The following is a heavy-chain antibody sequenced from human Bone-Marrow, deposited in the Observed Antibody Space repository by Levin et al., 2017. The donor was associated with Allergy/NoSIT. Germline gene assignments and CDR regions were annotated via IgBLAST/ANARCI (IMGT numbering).Heavy chain of an antibody. V-gene: IGHV4-59*08. D-gene: IGHD1-1*01. Sequence: KAGGSLRLSCTVSGGSISTYFWSWIRQPPGKGLEWIGDIYYTGSTNYNTSLKTRVTISLDASKNQFSLKLSSVTAADTAVYFCARRSWNEPFDYWGQGTLVTVSS. CDR3: ARRSWNEPFDY. CDR2: IYYTGST. CDR1: GGSISTYF. J-gene: IGHJ4*02.